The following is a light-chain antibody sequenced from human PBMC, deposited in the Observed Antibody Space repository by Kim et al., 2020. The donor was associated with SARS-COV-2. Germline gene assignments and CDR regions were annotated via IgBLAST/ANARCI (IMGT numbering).Light chain of an antibody. V-gene: IGKV3-20*01. CDR3: HQYRTSPWP. Sequence: EIVLMQSPGTLSLSPGERATLSCRASQSVSLNYLAWYQQKPGQAPSLLIHGASIRATGIPDRFSGRGSGTDFTLTITRVAPEDFAVYYCHQYRTSPWPFGQGTKVDIK. CDR2: GAS. J-gene: IGKJ1*01. CDR1: QSVSLNY.